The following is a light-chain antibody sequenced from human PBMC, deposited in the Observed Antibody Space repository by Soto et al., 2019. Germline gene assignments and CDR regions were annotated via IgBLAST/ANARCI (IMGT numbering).Light chain of an antibody. V-gene: IGLV2-14*01. J-gene: IGLJ1*01. CDR3: SSSGV. CDR1: ISDIGGYNF. CDR2: DVN. Sequence: QSALTQPASVSGSPGQSITISCTGTISDIGGYNFISWYQHHPGKAPKLVIYDVNNRPSGISYRFSGSKSGNTASLTISGLQAEDEADYYCSSSGVFGTGTKLTVL.